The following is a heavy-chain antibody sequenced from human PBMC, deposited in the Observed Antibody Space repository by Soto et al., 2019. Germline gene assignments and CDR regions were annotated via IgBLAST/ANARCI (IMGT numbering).Heavy chain of an antibody. D-gene: IGHD3-3*01. CDR1: GFTFSSYG. J-gene: IGHJ6*02. CDR2: ISYDGSNK. Sequence: GGSLRLSCAASGFTFSSYGMHWVRQAPGKGLEWVAVISYDGSNKYYADSVKGRFTISRDNSKNTLYLQMNSLRAEDTAVYYCARGVDFWSGYRVEGMDVWGQGTTVTVSS. CDR3: ARGVDFWSGYRVEGMDV. V-gene: IGHV3-30*03.